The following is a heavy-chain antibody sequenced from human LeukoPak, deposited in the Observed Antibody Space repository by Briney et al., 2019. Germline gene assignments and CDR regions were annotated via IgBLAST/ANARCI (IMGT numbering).Heavy chain of an antibody. CDR3: ASYPYGSGSWN. CDR1: GFIFSSYG. J-gene: IGHJ4*02. CDR2: ISGSGGNT. Sequence: PGGSLRLSCAASGFIFSSYGMSWVRQAPGKGLEWVSFISGSGGNTYYADSVKGRFTISSDNSKNTLFLQVNSLRGEDTAVYYCASYPYGSGSWNWGQGTLVTVSS. V-gene: IGHV3-23*01. D-gene: IGHD3-10*01.